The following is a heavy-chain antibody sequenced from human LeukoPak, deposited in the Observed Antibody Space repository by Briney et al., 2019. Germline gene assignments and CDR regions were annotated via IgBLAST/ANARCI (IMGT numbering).Heavy chain of an antibody. V-gene: IGHV4-59*08. CDR1: GGSIGTYY. CDR3: ARHIGGGIEDMDV. D-gene: IGHD3-16*02. CDR2: IYVTGT. Sequence: SETLSLTCTVSGGSIGTYYWSWIRQSPGKGLEWIGYIYVTGTRYNPYLQSRVTISVDRSRNQFFLKMSFVTAADTAVYYCARHIGGGIEDMDVWGKGTKVIVSS. J-gene: IGHJ6*03.